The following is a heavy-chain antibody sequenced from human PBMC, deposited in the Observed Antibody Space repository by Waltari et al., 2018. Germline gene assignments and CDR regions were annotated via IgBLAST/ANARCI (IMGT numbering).Heavy chain of an antibody. J-gene: IGHJ4*02. CDR2: ISGSGGST. V-gene: IGHV3-23*01. D-gene: IGHD4-17*01. Sequence: EVQLLESGGGLVQPGGSLRLSCAASGFTFSRYAMRWVRQAPGKGLEWVSAISGSGGSTYYADSVKGRFTISRDNSKNTLYLQMNSLRAEDTAVYYCAKDTGATVTTSFVYWGQGTLVTVSS. CDR1: GFTFSRYA. CDR3: AKDTGATVTTSFVY.